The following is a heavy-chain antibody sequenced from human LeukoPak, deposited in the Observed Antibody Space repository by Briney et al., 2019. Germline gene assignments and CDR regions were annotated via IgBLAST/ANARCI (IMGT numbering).Heavy chain of an antibody. D-gene: IGHD3-3*01. Sequence: GASVKVSCKASGYTFTSYYMHWVRQAPGQGLEWMGRINPNSGGTNYAQKFQGRVTMTRDTSISTAYMELSRLRSDDTAVYYCARVHYDFWSGGIAFDIWGQGTMVTVSS. CDR1: GYTFTSYY. V-gene: IGHV1-2*06. CDR2: INPNSGGT. J-gene: IGHJ3*02. CDR3: ARVHYDFWSGGIAFDI.